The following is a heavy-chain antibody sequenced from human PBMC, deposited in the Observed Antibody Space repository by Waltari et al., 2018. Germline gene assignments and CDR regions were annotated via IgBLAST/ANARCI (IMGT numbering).Heavy chain of an antibody. Sequence: QVQLQESGPGLVKPSETLSLTCAVSGYSISSGYYWGWIRQPPGKGLEWIGSIYHSGSTYYNPSLKSRVTISVDTSKNQFSLKLSSVTAADTPVYYCARHRVAGTIDYWGQGTLVTVSS. J-gene: IGHJ4*02. CDR3: ARHRVAGTIDY. CDR1: GYSISSGYY. V-gene: IGHV4-38-2*01. D-gene: IGHD6-19*01. CDR2: IYHSGST.